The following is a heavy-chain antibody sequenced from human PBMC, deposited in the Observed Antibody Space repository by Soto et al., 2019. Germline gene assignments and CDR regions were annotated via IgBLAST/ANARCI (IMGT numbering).Heavy chain of an antibody. CDR1: GFTFSSYS. CDR3: ARSGPLLGYCNP. D-gene: IGHD2-15*01. J-gene: IGHJ5*02. Sequence: GGSLRLSCAASGFTFSSYSMNWVRQAPGKGLEWVSSISSSSSYIYYADSVKGRFTISRDNAKNSLYLQMNSLRAEDTAVYYCARSGPLLGYCNPWSQGTLVTVSS. V-gene: IGHV3-21*01. CDR2: ISSSSSYI.